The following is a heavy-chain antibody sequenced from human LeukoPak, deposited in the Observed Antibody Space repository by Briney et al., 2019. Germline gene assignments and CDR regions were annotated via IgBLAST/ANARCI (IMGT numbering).Heavy chain of an antibody. CDR2: ITSGENT. D-gene: IGHD6-13*01. CDR3: AKRLSSSSTWYYFDY. V-gene: IGHV3-23*01. J-gene: IGHJ4*02. Sequence: GGSLRLSCAASGFTFSNYAMNWVRQTPGKGLEWVSTITSGENTYYADSVKGRFTISRDNSKNTLYLQMNSLRAEDTAVYYCAKRLSSSSTWYYFDYWGQGTLVTVSS. CDR1: GFTFSNYA.